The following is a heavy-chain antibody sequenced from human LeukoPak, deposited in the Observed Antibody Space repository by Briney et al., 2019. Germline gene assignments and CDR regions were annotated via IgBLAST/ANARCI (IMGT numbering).Heavy chain of an antibody. D-gene: IGHD4-11*01. CDR2: ISGSGGST. V-gene: IGHV3-23*01. CDR3: AKDRSYYSNHFYFDY. CDR1: GFTFSSYG. Sequence: GGSLRLSCAASGFTFSSYGMSWVRQAPGKGLEWVSAISGSGGSTYYADSVKGRFTISRDNSKNTLYLQMNSLRAEDTAVYYCAKDRSYYSNHFYFDYWGQGTLVTVSS. J-gene: IGHJ4*02.